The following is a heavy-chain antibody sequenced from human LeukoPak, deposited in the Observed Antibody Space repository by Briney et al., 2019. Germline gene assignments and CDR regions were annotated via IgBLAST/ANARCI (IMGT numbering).Heavy chain of an antibody. Sequence: GGSLRLSCAASGFTVSSSYLSWVRQAPGRGLNWVSVIYSGGSTYYADSVKGRFTISRDNSKNTLYLQMNSLRAEDTAVYYCARVSSKRGMDVWGQGITVTVSS. J-gene: IGHJ6*02. V-gene: IGHV3-53*01. CDR2: IYSGGST. D-gene: IGHD2-2*01. CDR1: GFTVSSSY. CDR3: ARVSSKRGMDV.